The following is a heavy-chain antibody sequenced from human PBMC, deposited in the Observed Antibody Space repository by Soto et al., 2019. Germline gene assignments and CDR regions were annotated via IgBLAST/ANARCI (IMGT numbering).Heavy chain of an antibody. J-gene: IGHJ6*03. D-gene: IGHD4-17*01. CDR3: ARDGVTTTYYYYYYYMDV. V-gene: IGHV3-48*01. CDR2: ISSSCSTI. CDR1: GFTFSSYS. Sequence: GGSLRLSCAASGFTFSSYSMNWVRQAPGKGLEWVSYISSSCSTIYYAVSVKGRFTISRDNAKNSLYLQMNSLRAEDTAVYYCARDGVTTTYYYYYYYMDVWGKGTTVTVSS.